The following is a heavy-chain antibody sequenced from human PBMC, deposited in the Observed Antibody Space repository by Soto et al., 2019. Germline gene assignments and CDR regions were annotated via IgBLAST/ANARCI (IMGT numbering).Heavy chain of an antibody. CDR1: GGSISSYY. CDR2: IYTSGST. CDR3: ARGNAARPITYYGMDV. J-gene: IGHJ6*02. V-gene: IGHV4-4*07. Sequence: SETLSLTXTVSGGSISSYYWSWIRQPAGKGLEWIGRIYTSGSTNYNPSLKSRVTMSVDTSKNQFSLKLSSVTAADTAVYYCARGNAARPITYYGMDVWGQGTTVAVSS. D-gene: IGHD6-25*01.